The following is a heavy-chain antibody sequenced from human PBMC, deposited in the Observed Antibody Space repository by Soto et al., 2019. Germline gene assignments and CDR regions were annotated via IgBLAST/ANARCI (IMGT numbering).Heavy chain of an antibody. CDR3: AREFCSGGNCYTYYFDP. CDR2: INTDGSNT. J-gene: IGHJ5*02. Sequence: SGGSLSLSCAASGLTFNRYWMHWVRHAPGKGLVWVSHINTDGSNTNYADSVKGRFTISRDNAKSTLFLQMNSLRDEDTAVYYCAREFCSGGNCYTYYFDPWGQGIPVTVSS. V-gene: IGHV3-74*01. D-gene: IGHD2-15*01. CDR1: GLTFNRYW.